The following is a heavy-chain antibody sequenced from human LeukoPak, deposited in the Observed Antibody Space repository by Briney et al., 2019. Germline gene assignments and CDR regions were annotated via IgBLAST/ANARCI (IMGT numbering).Heavy chain of an antibody. Sequence: SETLSLTCAVSGGSISSSSSNCWTWVRQPPGKGLEWIGEIYHSGANNYNPSLKSRVTMLLDKSKNQFSLKLNSVTAADTAVYYCARNGGNSDFDYWGQGTLVTVSS. CDR1: GGSISSSSSNC. J-gene: IGHJ4*02. V-gene: IGHV4-4*02. CDR3: ARNGGNSDFDY. D-gene: IGHD4-23*01. CDR2: IYHSGAN.